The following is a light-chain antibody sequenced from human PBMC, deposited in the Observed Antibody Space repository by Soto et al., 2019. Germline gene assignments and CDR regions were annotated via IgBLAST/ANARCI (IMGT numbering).Light chain of an antibody. J-gene: IGLJ2*01. V-gene: IGLV1-40*01. CDR1: SSNIGAGHD. Sequence: QSVLTQPPSVSGAPGQRVTISCTGSSSNIGAGHDVHWYQQLPGTAPKLLIYGNINRPSGVPERFSGSKSGTSASLAITGLQAEDEADYYCQSYDSRLSVVFGGGTKLTVL. CDR3: QSYDSRLSVV. CDR2: GNI.